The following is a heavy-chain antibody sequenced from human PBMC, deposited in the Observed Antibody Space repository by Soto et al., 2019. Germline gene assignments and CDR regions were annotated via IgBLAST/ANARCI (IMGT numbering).Heavy chain of an antibody. V-gene: IGHV3-33*01. CDR3: ARAAAGNSPFDY. Sequence: QVQLVESGGGVVQPGRSLRLSCAASGFTFSHYGMHWVRQAPGKGLEWVAVIWYDGSNKYYADSVKGRFTISRDNSKNTLYLQMDSLRAEDTAVYYCARAAAGNSPFDYWGQGTLVTVSS. CDR2: IWYDGSNK. D-gene: IGHD6-13*01. J-gene: IGHJ4*02. CDR1: GFTFSHYG.